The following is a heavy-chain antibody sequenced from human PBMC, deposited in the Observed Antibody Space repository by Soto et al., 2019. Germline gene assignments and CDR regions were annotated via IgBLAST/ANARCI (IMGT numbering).Heavy chain of an antibody. CDR3: ARGAKRHSSSSSDCMVFDY. CDR1: GGSFSGYY. Sequence: SETLSLTCAVYGGSFSGYYWSWIRQPPGKGLEWIGEINHSGSTNYNPSLKSRVTISVDTSKNQFSLKLSSVTAADTAVYYCARGAKRHSSSSSDCMVFDYWGQGTLVTVSS. CDR2: INHSGST. J-gene: IGHJ4*02. D-gene: IGHD6-6*01. V-gene: IGHV4-34*01.